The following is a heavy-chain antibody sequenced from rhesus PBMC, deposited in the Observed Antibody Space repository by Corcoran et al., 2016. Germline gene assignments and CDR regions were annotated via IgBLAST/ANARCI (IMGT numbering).Heavy chain of an antibody. Sequence: QVQLQESGPGVVKHSETLSLTCAVSGGSISDSYWWSWIRQPPGKGMEWIGYIYGRKKSTNSNHYRKSRVTISKDTAKNQFSLKLSAVTAADAAVYYCARGGGGSGWYYFDYWGQGVLVTVSS. J-gene: IGHJ4*01. CDR3: ARGGGGSGWYYFDY. CDR1: GGSISDSYW. CDR2: IYGRKKST. V-gene: IGHV4S10*01. D-gene: IGHD6-31*01.